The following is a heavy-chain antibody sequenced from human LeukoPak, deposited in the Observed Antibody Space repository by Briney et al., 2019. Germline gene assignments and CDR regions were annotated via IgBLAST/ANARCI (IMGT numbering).Heavy chain of an antibody. CDR3: ARDLSQEDYYDSSGFFDY. D-gene: IGHD3-22*01. CDR1: GYTFTSYG. Sequence: GASVTVSCTASGYTFTSYGISWVRQAPGQGLEWMGWISAYNGNTNYAQKLQGRVTMTTDTSTSTAYMELRSLRSDDTAVYYCARDLSQEDYYDSSGFFDYWGQGTLVTVSS. CDR2: ISAYNGNT. V-gene: IGHV1-18*01. J-gene: IGHJ4*02.